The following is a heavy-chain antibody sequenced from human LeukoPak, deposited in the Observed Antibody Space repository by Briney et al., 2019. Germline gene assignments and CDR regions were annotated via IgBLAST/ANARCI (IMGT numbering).Heavy chain of an antibody. V-gene: IGHV4-39*07. D-gene: IGHD4-23*01. CDR1: GGSISSSSYY. CDR2: IYYSGST. J-gene: IGHJ5*02. CDR3: ARATTVVKRGWFDP. Sequence: SETLSLTCTVSGGSISSSSYYWGWIRQPPGKGLEWIGSIYYSGSTYYNPSLKSRVTISVDTSKNQFSLKLSSVTAADTAVYYCARATTVVKRGWFDPWGQGTLVTASS.